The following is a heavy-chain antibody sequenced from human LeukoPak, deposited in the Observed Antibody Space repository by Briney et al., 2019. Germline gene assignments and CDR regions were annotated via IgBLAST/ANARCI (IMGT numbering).Heavy chain of an antibody. D-gene: IGHD1-1*01. CDR2: ISSNGGSS. V-gene: IGHV3-64D*09. CDR1: GFTFSAYA. J-gene: IGHJ4*02. Sequence: GGSLRHSCSASGFTFSAYAMHWVRQAPGKGLEYVSGISSNGGSSFYADSVKGRFTISRDNSKNTLYLQMSSLRAEDTAVYYCVKITSVTGGDCWGQGTRLTVSS. CDR3: VKITSVTGGDC.